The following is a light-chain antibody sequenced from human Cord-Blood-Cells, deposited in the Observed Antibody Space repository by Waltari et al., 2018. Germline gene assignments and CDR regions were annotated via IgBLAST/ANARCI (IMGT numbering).Light chain of an antibody. J-gene: IGLJ2*01. V-gene: IGLV3-19*01. Sequence: SSELTQDPAVSVALGQTVRITCQGDSLRSHYASRYQQQPGQAPVLVIYGKNNRPSGIPDRLSGSSSGNTASLTITGAQAEDEADYYCNSRDSSGNHVVFGGGTKLTVL. CDR2: GKN. CDR1: SLRSHY. CDR3: NSRDSSGNHVV.